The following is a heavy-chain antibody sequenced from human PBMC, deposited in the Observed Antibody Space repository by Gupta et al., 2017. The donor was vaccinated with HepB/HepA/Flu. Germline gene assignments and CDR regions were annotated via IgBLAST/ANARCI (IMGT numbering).Heavy chain of an antibody. V-gene: IGHV1-69*06. CDR2: IIPIFGTA. CDR3: ATTYDFWSGYYTADYYYYYMDV. D-gene: IGHD3-3*01. Sequence: QVQLVQSGAEVKKPGSSVKVSCKASGGTFRSSAISWVRQAPGHGLEWMGGIIPIFGTANYAQKFQGRVTITADKSTSTAYMELSSLRSEDTAVYYCATTYDFWSGYYTADYYYYYMDVWGKGTTVTVSS. J-gene: IGHJ6*03. CDR1: GGTFRSSA.